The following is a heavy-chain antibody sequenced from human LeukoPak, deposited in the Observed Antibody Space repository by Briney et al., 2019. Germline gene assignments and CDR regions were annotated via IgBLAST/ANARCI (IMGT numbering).Heavy chain of an antibody. J-gene: IGHJ3*02. V-gene: IGHV1-69*13. CDR1: GGTFSSYA. CDR3: FFDDYGDYVRDAFDI. CDR2: IIPIFGTA. D-gene: IGHD4-17*01. Sequence: SVKVSCKASGGTFSSYAISWVRQAPGQGLKWMGGIIPIFGTANYAQKFQGRVTITADESTSTAYMELSSLRSEDTAVYYCFFDDYGDYVRDAFDIWGQGTMVTVSS.